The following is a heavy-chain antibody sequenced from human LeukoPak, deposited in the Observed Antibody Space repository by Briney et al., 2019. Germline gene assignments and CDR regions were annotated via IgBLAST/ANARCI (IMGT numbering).Heavy chain of an antibody. Sequence: PGGSLRLSCAASGLTFSTYWMNWVRQAPGKGLEWVAVISYDGSNKYYADSVKGRFTISRDNSKNTLYLQMNSLRAEDTAVYYCAKSQEDNYYDSSGFFDYWGQGTLVTVSS. CDR2: ISYDGSNK. CDR1: GLTFSTYW. D-gene: IGHD3-22*01. V-gene: IGHV3-30*18. J-gene: IGHJ4*02. CDR3: AKSQEDNYYDSSGFFDY.